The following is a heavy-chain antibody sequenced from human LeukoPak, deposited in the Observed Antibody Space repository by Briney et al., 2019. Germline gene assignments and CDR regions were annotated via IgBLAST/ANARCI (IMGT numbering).Heavy chain of an antibody. V-gene: IGHV3-74*01. CDR1: GFTFSSYW. Sequence: GGSLRLSCAASGFTFSSYWMHWVRRAPGKGLVWVSRINSDGSSTSYADSVKGRFTISRDNAKNTLYLQMNSLRAEDTAVYYCVTDLAYCGGDCYGSDYWGQGTLVTVSS. CDR3: VTDLAYCGGDCYGSDY. D-gene: IGHD2-21*01. CDR2: INSDGSST. J-gene: IGHJ4*02.